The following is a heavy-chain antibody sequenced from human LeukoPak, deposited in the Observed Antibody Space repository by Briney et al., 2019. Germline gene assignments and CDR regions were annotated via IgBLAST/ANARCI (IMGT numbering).Heavy chain of an antibody. V-gene: IGHV1-69*06. CDR2: IIPIFGTA. CDR3: ARASDPTVAPYYFDY. J-gene: IGHJ4*02. Sequence: SVTVSCKASGGTFSSYAISWVRQAPGQGLEWMGGIIPIFGTANYAQKFQGRVTITADKSTSTAYMELSSLRSEDTAVYYCARASDPTVAPYYFDYWGQGTLVTVSS. CDR1: GGTFSSYA. D-gene: IGHD6-19*01.